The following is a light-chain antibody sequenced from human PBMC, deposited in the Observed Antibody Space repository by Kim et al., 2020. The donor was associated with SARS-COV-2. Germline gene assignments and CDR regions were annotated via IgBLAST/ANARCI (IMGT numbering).Light chain of an antibody. Sequence: SSELTQDPAVSVALGQTIRITCQGDSLTNYYPSWYQQKPGQAPVLVIYGKNNRPSGIPDRFSGSISGTPASLTITGAKAEDEAEYYCNSGDNRGNRYVFG. CDR1: SLTNYY. CDR3: NSGDNRGNRYV. V-gene: IGLV3-19*01. J-gene: IGLJ1*01. CDR2: GKN.